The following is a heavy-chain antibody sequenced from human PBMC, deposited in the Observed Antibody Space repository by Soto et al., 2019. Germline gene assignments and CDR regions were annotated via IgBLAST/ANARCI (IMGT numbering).Heavy chain of an antibody. Sequence: QVQLQESGPGLVKPSQTLSLTCTVSGGSISSGDYFWSWISQSPGKGLEWIGYISSIGSTYYNPSLKSRVSVSRDTSKNQFYLKRSSVTTTDTAVYYCARGLVIRPYYYHGMDVWGQGNKVTVSS. D-gene: IGHD3-9*01. CDR2: ISSIGST. J-gene: IGHJ6*02. CDR3: ARGLVIRPYYYHGMDV. V-gene: IGHV4-30-4*01. CDR1: GGSISSGDYF.